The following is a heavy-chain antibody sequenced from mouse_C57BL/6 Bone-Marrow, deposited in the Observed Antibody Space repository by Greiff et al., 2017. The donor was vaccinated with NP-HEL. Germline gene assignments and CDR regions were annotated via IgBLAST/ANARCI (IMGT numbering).Heavy chain of an antibody. J-gene: IGHJ2*01. Sequence: QVTLKESGPGILQPSQTLSLTCSFSGFSLSTSGMGVGWFHQPSGNDLEWLAHIWWNDNKYYNTALKSRLTISKDTSNNQGFLKIASVDTADTATYYCARIWSPTGTGDYWGQGTTLTVSS. CDR1: GFSLSTSGMG. CDR2: IWWNDNK. V-gene: IGHV8-11*01. CDR3: ARIWSPTGTGDY. D-gene: IGHD4-1*02.